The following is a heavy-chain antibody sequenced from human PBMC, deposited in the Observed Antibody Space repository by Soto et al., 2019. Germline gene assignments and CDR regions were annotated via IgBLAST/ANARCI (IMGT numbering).Heavy chain of an antibody. V-gene: IGHV3-30*18. CDR1: GFTFSSYG. CDR2: ISYDGSNK. D-gene: IGHD6-19*01. CDR3: AKDGFKQWLTRAFDI. J-gene: IGHJ3*02. Sequence: PGGFLRLSCAASGFTFSSYGMHWVRQAPGKGLEWVAVISYDGSNKYYADSVKGRFTISRDNSKNTLYLQMNSLRAEDTAVYYCAKDGFKQWLTRAFDIWGQGTMVTVSS.